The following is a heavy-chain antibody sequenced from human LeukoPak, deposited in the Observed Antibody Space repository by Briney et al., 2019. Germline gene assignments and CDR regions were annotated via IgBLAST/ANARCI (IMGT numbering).Heavy chain of an antibody. Sequence: ASVKVSCKASGYTFTSYGISWVRQAPGQGLEWMGWISAYNGNTNYAQKLQGRVTMTTDTSTSTAYMELRSLRSDDTAVYYCERDRTHSIAAAGPGFDYWGQGTLVNVSS. D-gene: IGHD6-13*01. CDR1: GYTFTSYG. CDR2: ISAYNGNT. V-gene: IGHV1-18*01. CDR3: ERDRTHSIAAAGPGFDY. J-gene: IGHJ4*02.